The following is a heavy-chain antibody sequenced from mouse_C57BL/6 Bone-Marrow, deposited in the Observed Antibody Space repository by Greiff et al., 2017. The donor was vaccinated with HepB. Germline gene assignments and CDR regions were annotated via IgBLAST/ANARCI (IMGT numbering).Heavy chain of an antibody. CDR2: IWGGGST. D-gene: IGHD1-1*01. J-gene: IGHJ1*03. Sequence: VKVEESGPGLVAPSQSLSITCTVSGFSLTSYGVDWVRQPPGKGLEWLGVIWGGGSTNYNSALMSRLSISKDNSKSQVFLKMNSLQTDDTAMYYCAKHASPPLTTVVAHWYFDVWGTGTTVTVSS. V-gene: IGHV2-9*01. CDR1: GFSLTSYG. CDR3: AKHASPPLTTVVAHWYFDV.